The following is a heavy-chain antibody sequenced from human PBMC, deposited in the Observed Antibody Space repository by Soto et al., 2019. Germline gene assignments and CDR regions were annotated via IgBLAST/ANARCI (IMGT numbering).Heavy chain of an antibody. Sequence: ASVKVSCKASGYTFSNYVIHWVRQAAGQRLEWMGWINAGNGNTQYSQKLQGRVTMTTDTSASTAYMELSSLRSDDTAVYYCASVVGARGHWFDHWGQGTLVTVSS. V-gene: IGHV1-3*01. CDR2: INAGNGNT. CDR3: ASVVGARGHWFDH. CDR1: GYTFSNYV. D-gene: IGHD2-15*01. J-gene: IGHJ5*02.